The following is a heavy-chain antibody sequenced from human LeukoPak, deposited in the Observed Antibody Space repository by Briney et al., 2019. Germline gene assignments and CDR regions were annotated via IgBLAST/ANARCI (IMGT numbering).Heavy chain of an antibody. Sequence: SKTLSLTCTVSGGSISSYYWSWIRQPPGKGLEWIGYIYYSGSTNYNPPLKSRVTISVDTSKNQFSLKLSSVTAADTAVYYCARKDFDWLLFDYWGQGTLVTVSS. J-gene: IGHJ4*02. CDR2: IYYSGST. CDR3: ARKDFDWLLFDY. CDR1: GGSISSYY. V-gene: IGHV4-59*01. D-gene: IGHD3-9*01.